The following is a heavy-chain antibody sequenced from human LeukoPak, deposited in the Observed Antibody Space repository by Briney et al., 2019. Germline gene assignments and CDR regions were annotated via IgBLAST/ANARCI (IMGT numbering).Heavy chain of an antibody. CDR1: GFTFRNYW. CDR3: ARGPIGGYDCPNFDD. CDR2: IKLDGSEK. Sequence: GGSLRLSCAASGFTFRNYWMSWVRQAPGKGLEWVANIKLDGSEKYYVGSVKGRFTISRDNAKNSLYLQMNSLRAEDTAVYYCARGPIGGYDCPNFDDWGQGALVTVSS. J-gene: IGHJ4*02. V-gene: IGHV3-7*01. D-gene: IGHD5-12*01.